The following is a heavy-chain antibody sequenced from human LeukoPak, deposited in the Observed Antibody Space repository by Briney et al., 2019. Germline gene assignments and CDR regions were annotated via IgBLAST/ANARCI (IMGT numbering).Heavy chain of an antibody. CDR2: INHSGST. CDR1: GGSFSGYY. D-gene: IGHD3-10*01. J-gene: IGHJ4*02. CDR3: ARVRYGSGSYYFDN. Sequence: SETLSLTCAVYGGSFSGYYWSWIRQPPGKGLEWIGEINHSGSTNYNPSLKSRVTISVDTSKNQFSLKLSSVTAADTAVYYCARVRYGSGSYYFDNWGQGTLVTVSS. V-gene: IGHV4-34*01.